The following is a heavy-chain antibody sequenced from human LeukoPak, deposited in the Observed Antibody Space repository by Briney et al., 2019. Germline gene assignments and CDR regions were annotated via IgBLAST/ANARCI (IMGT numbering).Heavy chain of an antibody. V-gene: IGHV5-51*01. J-gene: IGHJ4*02. Sequence: GESLKISCKGSGYSFTNYWIGWVRQMPGKGLEWMGIIYPGDSDTRYSPSFQGQVTISADKSISTAYLQWSSLKASDTAMYHCARHIAAADTGVAYWGQGTLVTVSS. D-gene: IGHD6-13*01. CDR2: IYPGDSDT. CDR3: ARHIAAADTGVAY. CDR1: GYSFTNYW.